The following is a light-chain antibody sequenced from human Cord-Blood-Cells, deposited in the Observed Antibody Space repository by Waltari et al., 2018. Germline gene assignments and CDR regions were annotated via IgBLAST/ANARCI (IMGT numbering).Light chain of an antibody. Sequence: DIKMTQSPSSLPASVGDRVTITCQASQDISNYLNRYQEKPGKAPKLLIYDASNLETGVPSRFSGSGSETDFTFTISSLQPEDIATYYCQQYDNLPLTFGGGTKVEIK. J-gene: IGKJ4*01. CDR2: DAS. CDR3: QQYDNLPLT. CDR1: QDISNY. V-gene: IGKV1-33*01.